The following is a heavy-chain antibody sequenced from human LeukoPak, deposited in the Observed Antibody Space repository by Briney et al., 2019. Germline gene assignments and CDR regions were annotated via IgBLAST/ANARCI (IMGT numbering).Heavy chain of an antibody. J-gene: IGHJ3*02. V-gene: IGHV3-74*01. CDR3: VTAAGLKLDAFDI. CDR2: INSDGSST. CDR1: GFTFSSYW. Sequence: GGSLRLSCAASGFTFSSYWMHWVRQAPGKGLVWVSRINSDGSSTSYADSVKGRFTISRDNAKNTLYLQMNNLRAEDTAVYYCVTAAGLKLDAFDIWGQGTMVTVSS. D-gene: IGHD6-13*01.